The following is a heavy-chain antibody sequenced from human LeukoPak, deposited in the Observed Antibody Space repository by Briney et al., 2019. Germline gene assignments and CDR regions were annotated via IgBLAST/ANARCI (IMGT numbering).Heavy chain of an antibody. V-gene: IGHV4-39*01. CDR1: GDSISISSYY. D-gene: IGHD1-26*01. J-gene: IGHJ1*01. CDR2: IYYSGSP. CDR3: ARHSGGTYYTPLNN. Sequence: SDTLSLTCTVSGDSISISSYYCGWIRQPPGKGLQWIGSIYYSGSPSYNPSLESRVTISVDTSKKQCPLNLSSVTAADTAVYSCARHSGGTYYTPLNNWGQGTLVTVSS.